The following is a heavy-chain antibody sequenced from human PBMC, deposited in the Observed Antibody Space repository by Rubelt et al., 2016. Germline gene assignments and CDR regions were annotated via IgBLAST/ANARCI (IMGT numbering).Heavy chain of an antibody. CDR2: ITASGGTT. J-gene: IGHJ4*02. Sequence: DVQLEESGGGLVQPGGSLRLSCAASGFSFSDYNMKWVRQAPGKGLECVSTITASGGTTNCADSVKGRFTISRDNSKNTMYLQMESLKAEDTALYYCATEYSSSSSASQYWGQGTLVTVST. CDR1: GFSFSDYN. D-gene: IGHD6-6*01. V-gene: IGHV3-23*04. CDR3: ATEYSSSSSASQY.